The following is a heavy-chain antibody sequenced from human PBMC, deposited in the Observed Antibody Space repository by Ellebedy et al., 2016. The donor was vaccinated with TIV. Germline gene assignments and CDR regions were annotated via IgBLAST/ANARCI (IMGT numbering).Heavy chain of an antibody. CDR3: AGGAGWEQEY. V-gene: IGHV3-74*01. CDR1: GFTFSWHW. D-gene: IGHD1-26*01. Sequence: GESLKISXAASGFTFSWHWMQWVRQAPGKGLVGVSRINNDGTATTYADSVKGRFTISRDNTKNTLYLQMNSLRAEDTGVYYCAGGAGWEQEYWGQGTLVTVSS. J-gene: IGHJ4*02. CDR2: INNDGTAT.